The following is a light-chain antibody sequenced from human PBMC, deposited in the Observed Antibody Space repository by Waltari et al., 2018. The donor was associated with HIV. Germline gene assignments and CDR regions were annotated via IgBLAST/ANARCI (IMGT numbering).Light chain of an antibody. CDR1: NSNIGAASD. CDR3: QSYDSSLRGGV. J-gene: IGLJ1*01. Sequence: QSVLTQPPSVSGAPGQRVTISCTGSNSNIGAASDVSWYQQLPGTAPNFPILANSNRPSGVPDRFSGSKSGTSASLAITGLQAEDEADYYCQSYDSSLRGGVFGTGTKVTVL. V-gene: IGLV1-40*01. CDR2: ANS.